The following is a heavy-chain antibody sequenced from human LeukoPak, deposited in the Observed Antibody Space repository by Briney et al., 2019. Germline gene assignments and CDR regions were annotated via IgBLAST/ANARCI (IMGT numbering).Heavy chain of an antibody. CDR2: ISSSSSYI. J-gene: IGHJ4*02. Sequence: PGGSLRLSCSASGFTFSSYRLNWLRQPPGKGLDGVSSISSSSSYIYYADSVKDRLTTSRDNAKNSLYLQMNRLRAGGTAVYYCARVIGPWSYFDYWGQGTLVTVSS. CDR3: ARVIGPWSYFDY. D-gene: IGHD3-3*01. CDR1: GFTFSSYR. V-gene: IGHV3-21*01.